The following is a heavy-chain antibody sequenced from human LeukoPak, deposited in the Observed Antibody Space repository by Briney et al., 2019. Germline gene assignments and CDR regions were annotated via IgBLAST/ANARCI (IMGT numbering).Heavy chain of an antibody. J-gene: IGHJ4*02. CDR3: ASSSYAVYDSSGYYPYDY. V-gene: IGHV3-21*01. Sequence: GGSLRLSCAASGFTFSSYSMNWVRQAPGKGLEWVSSISSSSSYIYYADSVKGRFTISRDNAKNSLYLQMNSLRAEDTAVYYCASSSYAVYDSSGYYPYDYWGQGTLVTVSS. CDR1: GFTFSSYS. D-gene: IGHD3-22*01. CDR2: ISSSSSYI.